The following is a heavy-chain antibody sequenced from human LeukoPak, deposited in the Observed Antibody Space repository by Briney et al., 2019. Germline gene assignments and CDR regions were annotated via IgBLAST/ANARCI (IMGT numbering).Heavy chain of an antibody. D-gene: IGHD6-13*01. Sequence: GSLRLSCAASGFTVSNAYMNWVRQPPGKGLEWIGEIYHSGSTNYNPSLKSRVTISVDKSKNQFSLKLSSVTAADAAVYYCARGWVYFDYWGQGTLVTVSS. J-gene: IGHJ4*02. CDR1: GFTVSNAY. CDR2: IYHSGST. CDR3: ARGWVYFDY. V-gene: IGHV4-4*02.